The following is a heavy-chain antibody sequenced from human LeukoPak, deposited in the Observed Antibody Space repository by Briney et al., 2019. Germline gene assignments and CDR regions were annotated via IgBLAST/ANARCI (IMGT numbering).Heavy chain of an antibody. V-gene: IGHV4-61*02. CDR3: ARGKDYYDSSGYSPSYDY. D-gene: IGHD3-22*01. Sequence: SQTLSLTCTVSGGSISSGSYYWSWIRQPAGKGLGWIGRIYTSGSTNYNPSLKSRVTISVDTSKNQFSLKLSSVTAADTAVYYRARGKDYYDSSGYSPSYDYWGQGTLVTVSS. J-gene: IGHJ4*02. CDR2: IYTSGST. CDR1: GGSISSGSYY.